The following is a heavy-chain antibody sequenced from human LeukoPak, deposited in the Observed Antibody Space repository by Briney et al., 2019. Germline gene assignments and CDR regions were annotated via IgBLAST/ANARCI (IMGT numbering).Heavy chain of an antibody. CDR3: ARDKIPSAGTPRGFDP. V-gene: IGHV3-21*01. J-gene: IGHJ5*02. CDR1: GFTFSSYS. D-gene: IGHD6-13*01. CDR2: ISSTSSYI. Sequence: GGSLRLSCAASGFTFSSYSMNWVRQAPGKGLEWVSSISSTSSYIYYAASVKGRFTISRDNAKSSLYLQMNSLRAEDTAVYYCARDKIPSAGTPRGFDPWGQGTLVTVSS.